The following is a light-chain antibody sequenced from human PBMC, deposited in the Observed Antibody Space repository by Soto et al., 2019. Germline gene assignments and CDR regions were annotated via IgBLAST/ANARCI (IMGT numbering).Light chain of an antibody. CDR2: YAV. CDR3: QHSDLT. V-gene: IGKV1-33*01. CDR1: QDITNH. Sequence: DIQLTQSPSSLSASVGDRLTITCQASQDITNHLNWYQHKSGKAPKLLIHYAVDFETGVPARFSARGYGTDFTLSISSLQPEDFATYYCQHSDLTFGPGTKVDIK. J-gene: IGKJ3*01.